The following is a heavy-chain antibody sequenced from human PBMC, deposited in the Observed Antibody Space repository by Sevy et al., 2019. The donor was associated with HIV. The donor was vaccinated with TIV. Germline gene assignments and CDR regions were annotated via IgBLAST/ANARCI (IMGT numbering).Heavy chain of an antibody. CDR3: ARALVMYYYDSSGWGWFDP. CDR2: IYHSGST. D-gene: IGHD3-22*01. J-gene: IGHJ5*02. CDR1: GGSISSGGYS. V-gene: IGHV4-30-2*01. Sequence: SETLSLTCAVSGGSISSGGYSWSWIRQPPGKGLEWIGYIYHSGSTYHNPSLKSRVTISVDRSKNQFSLKLSSVTAADTAVYYCARALVMYYYDSSGWGWFDPWGQGTLVTVSS.